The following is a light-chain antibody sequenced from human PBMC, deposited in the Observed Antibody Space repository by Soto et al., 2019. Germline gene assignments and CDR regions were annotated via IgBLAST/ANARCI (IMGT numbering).Light chain of an antibody. CDR2: AVS. CDR3: QQLNLYT. Sequence: DIQLTQSPSFLSASVGDRVTITCRASQDIGSFLAWYQQKPGKAPKLLIYAVSTLQSGVPSRFSGSGSGTEFTLTISSLQPEDCATYYCQQLNLYTFGGGTKAEIK. V-gene: IGKV1-9*01. CDR1: QDIGSF. J-gene: IGKJ4*01.